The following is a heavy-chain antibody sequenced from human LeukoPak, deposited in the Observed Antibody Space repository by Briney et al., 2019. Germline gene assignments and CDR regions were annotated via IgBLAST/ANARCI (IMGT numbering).Heavy chain of an antibody. Sequence: ASVKVSCKASGYTFTGYYMHWVRQAPGQGLEWMGWINPNSGGTNYAQKFQGRVTMTRDTSISTAYMELSRLRSDDTAVYYCARDRGSSSWYGYYYYYYMDVWGKGTTVTVSS. J-gene: IGHJ6*03. CDR1: GYTFTGYY. V-gene: IGHV1-2*02. CDR2: INPNSGGT. CDR3: ARDRGSSSWYGYYYYYYMDV. D-gene: IGHD6-13*01.